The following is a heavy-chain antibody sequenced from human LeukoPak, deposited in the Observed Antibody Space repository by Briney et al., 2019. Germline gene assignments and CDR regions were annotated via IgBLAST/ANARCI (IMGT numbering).Heavy chain of an antibody. V-gene: IGHV4-59*01. CDR3: ARRGWNYGEYYSDY. CDR2: IYYSGST. Sequence: SETLSLTCTVSGGSISSYYWSWIRQPPGKGLEWIGYIYYSGSTNYNPSLKSRVTISVDTSKNQFSLKLSSVTAADTAVYYCARRGWNYGEYYSDYWGQGTLVTVSS. D-gene: IGHD1-7*01. CDR1: GGSISSYY. J-gene: IGHJ4*02.